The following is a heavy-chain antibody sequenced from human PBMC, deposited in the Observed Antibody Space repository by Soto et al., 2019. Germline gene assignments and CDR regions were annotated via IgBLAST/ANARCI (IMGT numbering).Heavy chain of an antibody. V-gene: IGHV4-59*01. CDR1: GGSISSYY. CDR3: AISPRTFSGYDYLYFDY. D-gene: IGHD5-12*01. J-gene: IGHJ4*02. Sequence: SKTLSLTCTVSGGSISSYYWSWIRQPPGKGLEWIGYIYYSGSTNYNPSLKSRVTISVDTSKNQFSLKLSSVTAADTAVYYCAISPRTFSGYDYLYFDYWGQGTLVTVSS. CDR2: IYYSGST.